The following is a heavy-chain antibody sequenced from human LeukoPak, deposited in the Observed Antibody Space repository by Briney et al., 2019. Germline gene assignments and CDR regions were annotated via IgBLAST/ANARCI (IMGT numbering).Heavy chain of an antibody. CDR1: GFTFDDYA. V-gene: IGHV3-9*01. J-gene: IGHJ4*02. CDR3: AKDIAYYGSGRGGHFDY. D-gene: IGHD3-10*01. Sequence: PGGSLRLSCAASGFTFDDYAMHWVRQAPGKGLEWVSGISWNSGSIGYADSVKGRFTISRDNAKNSLYLQMNSLRAEDTALYYCAKDIAYYGSGRGGHFDYWGQGTLVTASS. CDR2: ISWNSGSI.